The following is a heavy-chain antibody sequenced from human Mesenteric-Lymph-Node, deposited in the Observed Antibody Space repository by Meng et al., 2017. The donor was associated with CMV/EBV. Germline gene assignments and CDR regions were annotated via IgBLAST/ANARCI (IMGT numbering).Heavy chain of an antibody. CDR3: AKDHTSSSWGSLGY. J-gene: IGHJ4*02. CDR2: IHAGVEPA. CDR1: GFNFNNSA. Sequence: GGSLRLSCAASGFNFNNSAMTWVRQAPGKGLEWVSIIHAGVEPAFYADSVKGRFTISRDDSKNKVYLQMNSLRVEDTAVYYCAKDHTSSSWGSLGYWGQGTLVTVSS. V-gene: IGHV3-23*03. D-gene: IGHD6-13*01.